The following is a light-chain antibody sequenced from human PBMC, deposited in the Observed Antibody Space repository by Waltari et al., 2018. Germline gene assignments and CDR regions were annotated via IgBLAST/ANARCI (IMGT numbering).Light chain of an antibody. Sequence: NFVLTQSHSVSESPGKTITITCTRSRRRIGSRHVQWYPPRPGSAPMTVIYENNQRLPGVPDRFSGSIDSSSNSASLTSSGLQTEDGADYYCQSYDDSNRAVFGGGTQLTVL. CDR1: RRRIGSRH. V-gene: IGLV6-57*04. CDR2: ENN. J-gene: IGLJ7*01. CDR3: QSYDDSNRAV.